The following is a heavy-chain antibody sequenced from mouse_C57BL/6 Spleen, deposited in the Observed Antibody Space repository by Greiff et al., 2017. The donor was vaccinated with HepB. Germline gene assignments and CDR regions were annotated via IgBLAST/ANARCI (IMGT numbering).Heavy chain of an antibody. CDR3: ARGFTVVADFDY. V-gene: IGHV1-82*01. Sequence: VQLQQSGPELVKPGASVKISCKASGYAFSSSWMNWVKQRPGKGLEWIGRIYPGDGDTNYNGKFKGKATLAADKSSSTAYMQLSSLTSEDSAVYFCARGFTVVADFDYWGQGTTLTVSS. CDR1: GYAFSSSW. CDR2: IYPGDGDT. D-gene: IGHD1-1*01. J-gene: IGHJ2*01.